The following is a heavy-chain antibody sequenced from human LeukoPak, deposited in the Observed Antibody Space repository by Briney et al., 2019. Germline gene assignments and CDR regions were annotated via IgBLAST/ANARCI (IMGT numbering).Heavy chain of an antibody. CDR1: GFTFSNYA. D-gene: IGHD6-19*01. CDR2: ISDTGITT. CDR3: AKSYSTAWIHYYDY. Sequence: GSLRLSCAASGFTFSNYAMSWVRQAPGKGLEWVSVISDTGITTYYADSVKGRFTISRDNSKNTLYLQMSSLRAEDTAVFYCAKSYSTAWIHYYDYWGQGTLVTVSS. V-gene: IGHV3-23*01. J-gene: IGHJ4*02.